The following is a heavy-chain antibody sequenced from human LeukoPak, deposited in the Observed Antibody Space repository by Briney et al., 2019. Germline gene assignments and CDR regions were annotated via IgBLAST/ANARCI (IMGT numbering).Heavy chain of an antibody. CDR3: AREILGGRPGRFDS. CDR1: GDSLYPHY. V-gene: IGHV4-4*09. CDR2: VYAAGAT. J-gene: IGHJ4*02. D-gene: IGHD1-26*01. Sequence: SETLSLTCSVSGDSLYPHYWNWIRQPPGKGLEWLGFVYAAGATNYSPSLKSRVTIFVDTSKNQFSLRLTSATVADTAVYYCAREILGGRPGRFDSWGQGILVTVSS.